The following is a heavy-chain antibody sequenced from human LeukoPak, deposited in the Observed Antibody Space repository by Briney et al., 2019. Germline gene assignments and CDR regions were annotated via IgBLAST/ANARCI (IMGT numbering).Heavy chain of an antibody. CDR1: GYTFTSYA. CDR3: ARGGDPLNWGSEGNWFDP. V-gene: IGHV1-2*02. J-gene: IGHJ5*02. Sequence: GASVKVSCKASGYTFTSYAMHWVRQAPGQRLEWMGWINPNSGGTNYAQKFQGRVTMTRDTSISTAYMELSRLRSDDTAVYYCARGGDPLNWGSEGNWFDPWGQGTLVAVSS. D-gene: IGHD7-27*01. CDR2: INPNSGGT.